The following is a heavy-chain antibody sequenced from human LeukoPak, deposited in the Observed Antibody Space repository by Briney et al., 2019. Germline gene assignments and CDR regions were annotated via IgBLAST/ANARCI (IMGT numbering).Heavy chain of an antibody. D-gene: IGHD2-8*01. CDR3: AREVAACMGCLRN. CDR1: GFTFNNYG. V-gene: IGHV3-30*03. J-gene: IGHJ4*02. CDR2: ISYDGSTK. Sequence: GGSLRLSCAASGFTFNNYGMHWVRQAPGKGLEWVALISYDGSTKYYADSVKGRFTISRDNSKNTLYLQMNSLRTEDTAVYYCAREVAACMGCLRNWGQGTLVTVSS.